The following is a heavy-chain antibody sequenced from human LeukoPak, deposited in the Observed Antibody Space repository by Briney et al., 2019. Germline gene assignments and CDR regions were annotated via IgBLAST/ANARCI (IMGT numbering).Heavy chain of an antibody. V-gene: IGHV3-74*01. Sequence: GGSLRLSCAASGLTFSSHWMHWVRHAPGKGLVWVSRITNDGSSTTYADSVKRRFTISRDNAKNMLYLQVNSLRAEDTAVYYCARDATRGGDNDYWGQGTRVIVSS. CDR2: ITNDGSST. J-gene: IGHJ4*02. CDR1: GLTFSSHW. D-gene: IGHD2-21*02. CDR3: ARDATRGGDNDY.